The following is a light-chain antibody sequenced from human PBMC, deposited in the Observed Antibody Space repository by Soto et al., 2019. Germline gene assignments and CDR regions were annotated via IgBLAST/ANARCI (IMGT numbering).Light chain of an antibody. CDR1: SSNIGSNT. CDR2: SNN. V-gene: IGLV1-44*01. Sequence: QSALTQPPSASGTPGQRVTISCSGSSSNIGSNTVNWYQQLPGTAPKLLIYSNNQRPSGVPERFSGSKSGTSASLAISGLQSEDEADYYCAAWDDSLNGYVFATGTKVTVL. CDR3: AAWDDSLNGYV. J-gene: IGLJ1*01.